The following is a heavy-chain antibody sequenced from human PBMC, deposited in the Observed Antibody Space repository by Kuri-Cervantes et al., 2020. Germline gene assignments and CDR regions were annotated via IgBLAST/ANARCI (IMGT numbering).Heavy chain of an antibody. J-gene: IGHJ6*02. Sequence: SETLSLTCTVSGGSISSSSYYWGWIRQPPGKGLEWIGYIYYSGSTNYNPSLKSRVTISVDTSKNQFSLKLSSVTAADTAVYYCARDLRLLWFGESGPYYYGMDVWGQGTTVTVSS. CDR2: IYYSGST. D-gene: IGHD3-10*01. V-gene: IGHV4-61*01. CDR3: ARDLRLLWFGESGPYYYGMDV. CDR1: GGSISSSSYY.